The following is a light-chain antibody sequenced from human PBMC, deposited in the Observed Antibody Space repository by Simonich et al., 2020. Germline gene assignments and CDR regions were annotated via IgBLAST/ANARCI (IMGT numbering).Light chain of an antibody. Sequence: DIQMTQSPSAMSAAVGDRVTITCRESQGISNYLDWFQQKPGKVPKRLIYAASSLQSWVPSRFSGSVSGTEFTLTISSLQPEDFATYYCLQHNSYPHTFGQGTTLEIK. CDR2: AAS. J-gene: IGKJ2*01. CDR3: LQHNSYPHT. CDR1: QGISNY. V-gene: IGKV1-17*03.